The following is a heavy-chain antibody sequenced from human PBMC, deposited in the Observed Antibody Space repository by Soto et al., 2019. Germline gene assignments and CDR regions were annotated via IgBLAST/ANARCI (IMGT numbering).Heavy chain of an antibody. J-gene: IGHJ3*02. CDR2: MNPNSGNT. Sequence: QVQLVQSGAEVKKPGASVKVSCKASGYTFTSYDINWVRQATGQGLEWMGWMNPNSGNTGYAQKFQGRGTRTRNTSIRTAYMELSSLRSEDTAVYYCARGINYYDSGDDAFDIWGQGTMVTVSS. CDR3: ARGINYYDSGDDAFDI. CDR1: GYTFTSYD. D-gene: IGHD3-10*01. V-gene: IGHV1-8*01.